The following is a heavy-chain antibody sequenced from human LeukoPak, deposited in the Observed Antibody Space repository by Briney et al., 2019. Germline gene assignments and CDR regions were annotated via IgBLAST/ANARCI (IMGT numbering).Heavy chain of an antibody. Sequence: PGGSLRLSCGASGFTFSSYWMSWVRLAPGKGLEWVANIKQDGSEIYYVDSVKGRFTISRDNAKNSLYLQMNSLRAEDTAVYYCARRRDVNYYDSSGYFPLSHYLDYWGQGTLVTVSS. J-gene: IGHJ4*02. CDR1: GFTFSSYW. V-gene: IGHV3-7*01. CDR3: ARRRDVNYYDSSGYFPLSHYLDY. CDR2: IKQDGSEI. D-gene: IGHD3-22*01.